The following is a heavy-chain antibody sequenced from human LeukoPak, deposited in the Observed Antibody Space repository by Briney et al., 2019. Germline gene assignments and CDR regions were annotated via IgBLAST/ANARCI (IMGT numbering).Heavy chain of an antibody. D-gene: IGHD5-18*01. V-gene: IGHV3-48*01. J-gene: IGHJ4*02. CDR2: ISSSSSTI. CDR1: GFTFSSYS. CDR3: AKANTAMSYFDY. Sequence: GGSLRLSCAASGFTFSSYSMNWVRQAPGKGLEWVSHISSSSSTIYYADSVKGRFTISRDNAKNSLYLQMDSLRAEDTAVYYCAKANTAMSYFDYWGQGTLVTVSS.